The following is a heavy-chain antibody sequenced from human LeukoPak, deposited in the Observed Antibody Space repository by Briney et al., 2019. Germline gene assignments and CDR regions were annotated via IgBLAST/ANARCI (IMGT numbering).Heavy chain of an antibody. V-gene: IGHV3-23*01. J-gene: IGHJ3*02. CDR1: GFTFSSYA. Sequence: QTGGSLRLSCAASGFTFSSYAMSWVRQAPGKGLEWVSAISGSGGSTYYADSVKGRFTISRDNSKNTLYLQMNSLRAEDTAVYYCAKGEQQLVKRMCAFDIWGQGTMVTVSS. CDR2: ISGSGGST. D-gene: IGHD6-13*01. CDR3: AKGEQQLVKRMCAFDI.